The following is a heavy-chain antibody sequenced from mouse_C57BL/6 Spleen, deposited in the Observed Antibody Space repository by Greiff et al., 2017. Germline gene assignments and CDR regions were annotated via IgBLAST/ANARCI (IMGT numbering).Heavy chain of an antibody. D-gene: IGHD2-14*01. CDR2: IYPGGGYT. CDR1: GYTFTNYW. CDR3: AREVLDYYAMDY. J-gene: IGHJ4*01. Sequence: QVQLQQSGAELVRPGTSVKMSCKASGYTFTNYWIGWAKQRPGHGLEWIGDIYPGGGYTNYNEKFKGKAPLTADKSSSTAYMQFSSLTSEDSAIYDCAREVLDYYAMDYWGQGTSVTVSS. V-gene: IGHV1-63*01.